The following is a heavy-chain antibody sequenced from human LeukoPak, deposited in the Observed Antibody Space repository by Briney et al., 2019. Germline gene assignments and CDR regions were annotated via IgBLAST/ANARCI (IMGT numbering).Heavy chain of an antibody. Sequence: SETLSLTCTVSGGSISSYYWSWIRQPPGKGLEWIGYIYYSGSTNYNPSLKSRVTISVDTSKNQFSLKLSSVTAADTAVYYCARDGYNAFDYWGQGTLVTVSS. CDR2: IYYSGST. CDR3: ARDGYNAFDY. CDR1: GGSISSYY. D-gene: IGHD5-12*01. V-gene: IGHV4-59*12. J-gene: IGHJ4*02.